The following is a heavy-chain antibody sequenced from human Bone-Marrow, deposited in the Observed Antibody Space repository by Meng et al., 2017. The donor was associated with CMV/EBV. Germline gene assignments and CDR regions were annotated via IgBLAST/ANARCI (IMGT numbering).Heavy chain of an antibody. CDR1: GYTFTSYG. CDR2: ISAYNGNT. V-gene: IGHV1-18*01. CDR3: ARDLVVYYYYYGMDV. D-gene: IGHD6-6*01. J-gene: IGHJ6*02. Sequence: ASVKVSCKASGYTFTSYGISWVRQAPGQGLEWMGWISAYNGNTNYAQKLQGRVTMTTDTSTSTAYMELRSLRSDDTAVYYWARDLVVYYYYYGMDVWGQGTTVTVSS.